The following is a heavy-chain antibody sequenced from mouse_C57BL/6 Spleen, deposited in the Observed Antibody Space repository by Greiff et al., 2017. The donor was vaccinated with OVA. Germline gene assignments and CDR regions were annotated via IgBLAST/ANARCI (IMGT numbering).Heavy chain of an antibody. CDR2: IYPGSGNT. D-gene: IGHD1-1*01. CDR3: AMGDYGSSYGWFAY. J-gene: IGHJ3*01. CDR1: GYTFTDYY. Sequence: LVESGAELVRPGASVKLSCKASGYTFTDYYINWVKQRPGQGLEWIARIYPGSGNTYYNEKFKGKATLTAEKSSSTAYMQLSSLTSEDSAVYFCAMGDYGSSYGWFAYWGQGTLVTVSA. V-gene: IGHV1-76*01.